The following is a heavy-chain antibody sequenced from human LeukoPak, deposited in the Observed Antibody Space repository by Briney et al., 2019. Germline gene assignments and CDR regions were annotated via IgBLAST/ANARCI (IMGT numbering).Heavy chain of an antibody. CDR1: GYTFTDYY. J-gene: IGHJ5*02. V-gene: IGHV1-2*02. CDR2: INPNNGGT. CDR3: AREGYCSSTSCYYWFDP. Sequence: ASVKVSCKPSGYTFTDYYMHWVRQAPGQGLEWMGWINPNNGGTKYAQKFQGRVTMTRDTSISTAYMELSRLRSDDTAVYYCAREGYCSSTSCYYWFDPWGQGTLVTVSS. D-gene: IGHD2-2*01.